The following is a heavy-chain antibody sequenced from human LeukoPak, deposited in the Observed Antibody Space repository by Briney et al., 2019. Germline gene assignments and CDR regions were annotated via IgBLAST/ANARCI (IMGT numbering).Heavy chain of an antibody. V-gene: IGHV3-33*03. D-gene: IGHD2-15*01. J-gene: IGHJ3*02. CDR2: LWSDGIKT. CDR3: ARQAVVAATDAFDI. Sequence: GGSLRLSCAASGFTFTNYPMHWVRQAPGKGLEWVAVLWSDGIKTDYADSVKGRFTISRDNAKNSLYLQMNSLRAEDTALYYCARQAVVAATDAFDIWGQGTMVTVSS. CDR1: GFTFTNYP.